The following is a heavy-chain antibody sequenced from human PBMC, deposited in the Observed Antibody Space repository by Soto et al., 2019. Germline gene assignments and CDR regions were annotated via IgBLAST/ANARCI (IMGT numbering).Heavy chain of an antibody. Sequence: PSETLSLTCSVSGGSISSSPDYWGWIRQPPGQGLEWLGTIYYSGTTSYNPSLKSRVIISVDTSNNQLFLKLRSVTAADTAVYYCARHRQYYDTSGYQQRYFDYWGQGTQVTVSS. D-gene: IGHD3-22*01. V-gene: IGHV4-39*01. J-gene: IGHJ4*02. CDR1: GGSISSSPDY. CDR2: IYYSGTT. CDR3: ARHRQYYDTSGYQQRYFDY.